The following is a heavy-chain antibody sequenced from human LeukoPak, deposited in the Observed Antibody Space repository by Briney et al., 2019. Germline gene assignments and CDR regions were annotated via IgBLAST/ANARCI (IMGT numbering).Heavy chain of an antibody. D-gene: IGHD2-2*01. CDR1: GGSISSSSYY. Sequence: SETLSLTCTVSGGSISSSSYYWGWIHQPPGKGLEWIGSIYYSGSTYYNPSLKSRVTISVDTSKNQFSLKLSSVTAADTAVYYCAPMGVPAATLLGIYNWFDPWGQGTLVTVSS. CDR3: APMGVPAATLLGIYNWFDP. CDR2: IYYSGST. J-gene: IGHJ5*02. V-gene: IGHV4-39*01.